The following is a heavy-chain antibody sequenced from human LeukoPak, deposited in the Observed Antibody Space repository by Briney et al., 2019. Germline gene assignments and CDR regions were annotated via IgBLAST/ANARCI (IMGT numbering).Heavy chain of an antibody. CDR2: IYYSGHS. CDR3: ARTEMASSPRGYFDF. V-gene: IGHV4-59*01. D-gene: IGHD5-24*01. J-gene: IGHJ4*02. CDR1: GGSFTKYY. Sequence: PSETLSLTCTVSGGSFTKYYWSWIRQPPGKGLEWIGFIYYSGHSDYNPSLRSRVTLSTDTSKRQFSLTLSSVTAADTAVYYCARTEMASSPRGYFDFWGQGTLVTVST.